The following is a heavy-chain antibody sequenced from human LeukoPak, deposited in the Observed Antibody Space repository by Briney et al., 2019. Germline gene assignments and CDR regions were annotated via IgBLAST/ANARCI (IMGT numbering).Heavy chain of an antibody. CDR2: IHYSGST. D-gene: IGHD3-22*01. V-gene: IGHV4-39*07. CDR1: GGSISSSSYY. CDR3: ARGRITMIVRGYYMDV. Sequence: SSETLSLTCTVSGGSISSSSYYWGWIRQPPGKGLEWIVSIHYSGSTNYNPSLKSRVTISVDTSKNQFSLKLSSVTAADTAVYYCARGRITMIVRGYYMDVWGKGTTVTISS. J-gene: IGHJ6*03.